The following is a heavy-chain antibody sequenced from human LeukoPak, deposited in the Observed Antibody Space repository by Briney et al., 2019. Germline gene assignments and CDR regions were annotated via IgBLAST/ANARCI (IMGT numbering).Heavy chain of an antibody. Sequence: SETLSLTCAVCRGSFSGYYWSWIREPPGKGLEWIGEINHSGSTNYNPSLKSRVTISVDTSKNQFSLKRRSVTAADTAVYYCARATGTPHRGIDYWGQGTLVTVSS. D-gene: IGHD4-17*01. V-gene: IGHV4-34*01. CDR3: ARATGTPHRGIDY. CDR1: RGSFSGYY. CDR2: INHSGST. J-gene: IGHJ4*02.